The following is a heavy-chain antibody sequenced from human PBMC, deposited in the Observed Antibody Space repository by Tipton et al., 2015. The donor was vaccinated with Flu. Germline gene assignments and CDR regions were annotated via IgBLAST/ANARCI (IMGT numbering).Heavy chain of an antibody. CDR1: GDSITSGYF. V-gene: IGHV4-38-2*01. CDR3: ARLTTRTYCPDY. D-gene: IGHD2-8*02. Sequence: LRLSCAVSGDSITSGYFWGWIRQPPGKGLEWIGHRYHSGTTYYNPSLKSRVTISVDTPKNQFSLKVSSVTAADTAVYYCARLTTRTYCPDYWGQGTLVTVSS. J-gene: IGHJ4*02. CDR2: RYHSGTT.